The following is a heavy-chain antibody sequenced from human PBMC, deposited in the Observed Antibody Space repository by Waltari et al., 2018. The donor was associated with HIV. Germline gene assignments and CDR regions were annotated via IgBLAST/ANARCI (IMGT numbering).Heavy chain of an antibody. CDR2: IGHSGSR. V-gene: IGHV4-34*02. D-gene: IGHD3-16*01. CDR3: VGGPIGSDRQYDRWAYFDV. Sequence: QVQLQQWGAELVKPAETLSLTCAIYGMSFGDYYWSWIRLTPGRRLEWIGGIGHSGSRNYKTSDRDRVTMSVDTSKRQFSLKLSSVTTADTAIYNCVGGPIGSDRQYDRWAYFDVWGQGSPVTVSS. J-gene: IGHJ4*02. CDR1: GMSFGDYY.